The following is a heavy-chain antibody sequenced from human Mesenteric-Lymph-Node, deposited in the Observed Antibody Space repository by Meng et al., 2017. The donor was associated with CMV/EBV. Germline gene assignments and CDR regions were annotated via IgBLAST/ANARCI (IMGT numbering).Heavy chain of an antibody. V-gene: IGHV3-21*04. D-gene: IGHD7-27*01. CDR2: ISSSSSYI. Sequence: GESLKISCAASGFTFSSYSMNWVRQAPGKGLEWVSSISSSSSYIYYADSVEGRFTISRDNAKNSLSLQMNSLRAEDTAVYYCARLFNWGENRYWGQGTLVTVSS. CDR1: GFTFSSYS. J-gene: IGHJ4*02. CDR3: ARLFNWGENRY.